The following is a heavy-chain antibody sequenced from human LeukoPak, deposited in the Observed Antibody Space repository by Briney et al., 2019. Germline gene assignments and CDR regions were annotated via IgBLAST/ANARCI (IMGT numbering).Heavy chain of an antibody. Sequence: GRSLRLSCTASAFIFSNSGMHWVRQAPGKGLEWVAVIWSDGSNRYYADSVKGRFTISRANSKNTLYLQMISLSVEDTAIYSCVLGVGGSGSFLFGSWGQGTLVTVSS. CDR2: IWSDGSNR. CDR3: VLGVGGSGSFLFGS. V-gene: IGHV3-33*01. D-gene: IGHD3-10*01. J-gene: IGHJ4*02. CDR1: AFIFSNSG.